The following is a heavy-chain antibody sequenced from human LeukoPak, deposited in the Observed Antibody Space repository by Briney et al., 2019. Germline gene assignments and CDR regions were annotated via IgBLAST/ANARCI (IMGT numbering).Heavy chain of an antibody. J-gene: IGHJ6*02. D-gene: IGHD3-22*01. V-gene: IGHV1-18*01. CDR1: GYTFTSYD. CDR3: ARVGYYDSSGYYYYYYGMDV. CDR2: ISAYNGNT. Sequence: ASVTVSCKASGYTFTSYDFSWVRQAPGQGLEWMGWISAYNGNTNYAQKLQGRVTMTTDTPTSTAYMELRSLRSDDTAVYYCARVGYYDSSGYYYYYYGMDVWGQGTTVTVSS.